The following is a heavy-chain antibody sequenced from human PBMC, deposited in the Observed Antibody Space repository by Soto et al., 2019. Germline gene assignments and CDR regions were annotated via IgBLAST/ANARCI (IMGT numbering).Heavy chain of an antibody. V-gene: IGHV3-33*01. Sequence: AGGALISSCEACGLTVSSYGMQWVHQAPGKGLEWVAVIWYDGSNKYYADSVKGRFTISRDNSKNTLYLQMNSLRAEDTAVYYCARDGRYCTNGVCYTASFDYCGQGTLVTVSS. CDR2: IWYDGSNK. CDR3: ARDGRYCTNGVCYTASFDY. CDR1: GLTVSSYG. J-gene: IGHJ4*02. D-gene: IGHD2-8*01.